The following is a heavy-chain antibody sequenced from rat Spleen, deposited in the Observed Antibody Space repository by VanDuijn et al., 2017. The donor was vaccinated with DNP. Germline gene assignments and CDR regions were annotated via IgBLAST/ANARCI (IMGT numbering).Heavy chain of an antibody. Sequence: EVQLQESGPGLLKPSQSLSLTCSVTGYSISRTYWGWFRKFPGNKMEWIGHISYSGSTGYNPSLKSRISITRDTSKNQYFLQLYSVTTEDTATYYCARAFYGYNYAMDAGGQGTSVTVSS. V-gene: IGHV3-1*01. D-gene: IGHD1-7*01. CDR1: GYSISRTY. CDR3: ARAFYGYNYAMDA. J-gene: IGHJ4*01. CDR2: ISYSGST.